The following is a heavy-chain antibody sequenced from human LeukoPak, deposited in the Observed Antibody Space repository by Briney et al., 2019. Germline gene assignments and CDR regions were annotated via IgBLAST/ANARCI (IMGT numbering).Heavy chain of an antibody. CDR1: GFTFDDYG. D-gene: IGHD5-12*01. Sequence: GGSLRLSCAASGFTFDDYGMSWVRQAPGKGLEWVSGINWNGGSTGYADSVKGRFTISRDNAKNSLYLQMNSLRAEDTALYYCARGGPRDYYYYYMDVWGKGTTVTVSS. CDR2: INWNGGST. J-gene: IGHJ6*03. CDR3: ARGGPRDYYYYYMDV. V-gene: IGHV3-20*04.